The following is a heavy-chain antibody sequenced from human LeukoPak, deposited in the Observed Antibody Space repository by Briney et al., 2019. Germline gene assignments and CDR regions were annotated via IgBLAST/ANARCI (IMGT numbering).Heavy chain of an antibody. D-gene: IGHD4-23*01. Sequence: PSETLSLTCTVSGYSISSGFYWGWIRQPPGKGLEWIGSIYHSGSTNYNPSLKSRVTISLDTSKNQISLKLSSVTAADTAVYYCARHTAVVPPHYFDYWGQGTLVTVSS. V-gene: IGHV4-38-2*02. CDR3: ARHTAVVPPHYFDY. J-gene: IGHJ4*02. CDR2: IYHSGST. CDR1: GYSISSGFY.